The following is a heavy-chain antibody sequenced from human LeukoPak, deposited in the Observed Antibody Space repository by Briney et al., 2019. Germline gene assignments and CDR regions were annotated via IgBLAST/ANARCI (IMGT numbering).Heavy chain of an antibody. Sequence: EASVKVSCKTSGYTFTSYGISWVRQVPGQGLEWMGWISAYNGNTNYAQKLQGRVTMTTDTSTSTAYMELRSLRSDDTAVYYCARDSTLYYDILTGENWFDPWGQGTLVTVSS. J-gene: IGHJ5*02. CDR3: ARDSTLYYDILTGENWFDP. V-gene: IGHV1-18*01. CDR1: GYTFTSYG. D-gene: IGHD3-9*01. CDR2: ISAYNGNT.